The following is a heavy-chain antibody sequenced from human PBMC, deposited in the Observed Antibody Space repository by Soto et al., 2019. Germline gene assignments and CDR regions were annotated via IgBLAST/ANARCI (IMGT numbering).Heavy chain of an antibody. CDR2: ISSSGDAT. J-gene: IGHJ6*02. CDR1: GFTFSTYA. Sequence: EVQLLESGGDLIQPGGSLRLSCAASGFTFSTYAMTWVRPAPGKGLEWVSIISSSGDATYYLDSVKGRFTISRDNSRNTLHLQMNSLRAEDAAVYFCAKNGDFWSWGMAVWGQGTTVTVSS. V-gene: IGHV3-23*01. CDR3: AKNGDFWSWGMAV. D-gene: IGHD3-3*01.